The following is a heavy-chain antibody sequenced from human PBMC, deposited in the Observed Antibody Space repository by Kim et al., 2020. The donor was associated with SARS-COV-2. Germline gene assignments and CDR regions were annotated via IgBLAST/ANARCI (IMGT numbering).Heavy chain of an antibody. CDR1: GCSISSSSYY. D-gene: IGHD3-22*01. CDR2: IYDSEST. CDR3: ARAGLSPPTITRIVVVSNLAWFDP. J-gene: IGHJ5*02. V-gene: IGHV4-39*07. Sequence: SETLSLTCTVSGCSISSSSYYWGWIRQPPGKGLEWIGSIYDSESTYYNPSINSRVTITEDTSTNQFSLKLSSVTAANTAVYYCARAGLSPPTITRIVVVSNLAWFDPWGQGTLFTVSS.